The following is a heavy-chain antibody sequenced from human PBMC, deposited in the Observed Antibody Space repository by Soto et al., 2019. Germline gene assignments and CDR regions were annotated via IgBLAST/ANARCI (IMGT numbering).Heavy chain of an antibody. CDR3: ARELELGAYYYGMDV. CDR2: IWYDGSNK. J-gene: IGHJ6*02. V-gene: IGHV3-33*01. D-gene: IGHD7-27*01. CDR1: GFTFSSYG. Sequence: GXSLRLSCAASGFTFSSYGMHWVLQAPGKGLEWVAVIWYDGSNKYYADSVKGRFTISRDNSKNTLYLQMNSLRAQDTAVYYCARELELGAYYYGMDVWGQGTTVTVSS.